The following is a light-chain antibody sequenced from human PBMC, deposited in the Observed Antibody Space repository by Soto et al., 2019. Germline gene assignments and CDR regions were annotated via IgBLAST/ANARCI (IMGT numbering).Light chain of an antibody. CDR3: QQYNNWPYT. CDR1: PISSN. CDR2: GAS. J-gene: IGKJ2*01. V-gene: IGKV3-15*01. Sequence: VVTQSPASLSVSPGDRVTISCRAGPISSNLARHQQRPGQAPRLLIYGASVRATGVPARFSGSGSGTEFTLTINSLQSEDYAVYFCQQYNNWPYTFGQGTKVDIK.